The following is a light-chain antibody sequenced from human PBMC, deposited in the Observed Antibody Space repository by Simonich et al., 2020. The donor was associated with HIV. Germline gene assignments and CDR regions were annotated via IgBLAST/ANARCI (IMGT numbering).Light chain of an antibody. CDR3: SSYTSSSTLV. V-gene: IGLV2-14*03. CDR2: DVT. Sequence: QSALTQPASVSGSPGQSITISCTGTSSDVGYYNYVSWYQQHPGKAPKLIIYDVTKRPSGVSNRFSGSKSGNTASLTISGLQAEDEADYYCSSYTSSSTLVFGGGTKLTVL. CDR1: SSDVGYYNY. J-gene: IGLJ3*02.